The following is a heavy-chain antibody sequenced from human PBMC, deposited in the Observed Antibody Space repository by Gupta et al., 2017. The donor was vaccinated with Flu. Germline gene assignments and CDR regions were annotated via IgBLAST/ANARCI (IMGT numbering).Heavy chain of an antibody. CDR1: GYTFTSYD. V-gene: IGHV1-8*01. J-gene: IGHJ3*02. D-gene: IGHD2-15*01. Sequence: QVQLVQSGADVKKPGASVKVSCKASGYTFTSYDINWVRQATGKGLEWMGGRNTNSGNKGYAKKFQGRGTMTRNTSIRTADRELGTLRSEEAGVCDSAIYLHQVVSQLWNDAFAIGRQGTMVTVFS. CDR3: AIYLHQVVSQLWNDAFAI. CDR2: RNTNSGNK.